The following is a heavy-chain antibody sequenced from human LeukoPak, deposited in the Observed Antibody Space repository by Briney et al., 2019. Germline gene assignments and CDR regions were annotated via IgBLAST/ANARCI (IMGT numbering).Heavy chain of an antibody. V-gene: IGHV3-30-3*01. Sequence: GGSLRLSCAASGFTFSSYAMHWVRQAPGKGLEWVAVISYDGSNKYYADSVKGRFTISRDNSKNTLYLQMNSLRAEDTAVYYCARDYRGYDFGGPSSSWYLVYWGQGTLVTVSS. J-gene: IGHJ4*02. CDR3: ARDYRGYDFGGPSSSWYLVY. CDR1: GFTFSSYA. D-gene: IGHD5-12*01. CDR2: ISYDGSNK.